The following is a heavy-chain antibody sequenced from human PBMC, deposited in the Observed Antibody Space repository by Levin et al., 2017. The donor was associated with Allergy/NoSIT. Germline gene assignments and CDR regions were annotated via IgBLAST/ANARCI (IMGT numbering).Heavy chain of an antibody. CDR3: AREEITMVRGVIVVGAGYFDY. V-gene: IGHV1-69*13. J-gene: IGHJ4*02. D-gene: IGHD3-10*01. Sequence: SVKVSCKASGGTFSSYAISWVRQAPGQGLEWMGGIIPIFGTANYAQKFQGRVTITADESTSTAYMELSSLRSEDTAVYYCAREEITMVRGVIVVGAGYFDYWGQGTLVTVSS. CDR2: IIPIFGTA. CDR1: GGTFSSYA.